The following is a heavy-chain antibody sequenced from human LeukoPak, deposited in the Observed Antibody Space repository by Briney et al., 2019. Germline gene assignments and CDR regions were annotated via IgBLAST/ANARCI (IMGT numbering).Heavy chain of an antibody. D-gene: IGHD4-23*01. CDR1: GYRFSNNW. CDR3: ARRVVNNRNWYFNL. V-gene: IGHV5-51*01. Sequence: GESLKISCKGSGYRFSNNWIGWVRQMPGKGLECMGIIYPGDSDTKYSPSFQGQVTISADKSINTAYLQWSSLKASDTAMYYCARRVVNNRNWYFNLWGRGTLVTVSS. J-gene: IGHJ2*01. CDR2: IYPGDSDT.